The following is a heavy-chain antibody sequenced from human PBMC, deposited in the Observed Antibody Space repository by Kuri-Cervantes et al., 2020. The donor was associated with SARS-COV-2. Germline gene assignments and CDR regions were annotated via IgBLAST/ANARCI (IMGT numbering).Heavy chain of an antibody. D-gene: IGHD5-18*01. J-gene: IGHJ5*02. V-gene: IGHV3-30*04. CDR2: ISYDGSNK. CDR1: GFTFSSYA. CDR3: TRSLDTALYYSKS. Sequence: GGSLRLSCAASGFTFSSYAMHWVRQAPGKGLEWVAVISYDGSNKYYADSVKGRFTISRDNSKNTLYLQMNSLRAEDTAVYYCTRSLDTALYYSKSWGQGTLVTVSS.